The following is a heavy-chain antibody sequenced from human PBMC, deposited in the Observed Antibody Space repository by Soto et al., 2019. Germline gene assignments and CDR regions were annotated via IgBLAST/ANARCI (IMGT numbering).Heavy chain of an antibody. V-gene: IGHV3-23*01. CDR1: GFTFSSYA. J-gene: IGHJ4*02. D-gene: IGHD5-18*01. CDR3: AFRSPLTDMADLFDY. Sequence: PGGSLRLSCAASGFTFSSYAMSWVRQAPGKGLEWVSAISGSGGSTYYAGSVKGRFTISRDNSKNTLYLQMNSLRAEDTAVYYCAFRSPLTDMADLFDYWGQGTLVTVSS. CDR2: ISGSGGST.